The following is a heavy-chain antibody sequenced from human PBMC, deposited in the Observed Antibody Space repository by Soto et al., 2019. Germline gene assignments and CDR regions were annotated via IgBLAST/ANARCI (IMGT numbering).Heavy chain of an antibody. V-gene: IGHV3-15*01. CDR3: TTQGRHWELPQYYFDY. J-gene: IGHJ4*02. CDR1: GFTFSNAW. Sequence: GGSLRLSCAASGFTFSNAWMSWVRQAPGKGLEWVGRIKSKTDGGTTDYAAPVKGRFTISRDDSKNTLYLQMNSLKTEDTAVHYCTTQGRHWELPQYYFDYWGQGTLVTVSS. CDR2: IKSKTDGGTT. D-gene: IGHD1-26*01.